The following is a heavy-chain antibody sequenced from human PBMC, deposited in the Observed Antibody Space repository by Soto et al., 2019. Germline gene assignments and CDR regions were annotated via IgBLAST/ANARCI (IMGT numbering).Heavy chain of an antibody. CDR3: ARALDIVVVPARNWFDP. Sequence: GASVKVSCKASGYTFTSYGISWVRQAPGQGLEWMGWISAYNGNTNYAQKLQGRVTMTTDTSTSTAYMELRSLRSDDTAVYYCARALDIVVVPARNWFDPWGQGTLVTVSS. J-gene: IGHJ5*02. D-gene: IGHD2-2*01. CDR1: GYTFTSYG. CDR2: ISAYNGNT. V-gene: IGHV1-18*01.